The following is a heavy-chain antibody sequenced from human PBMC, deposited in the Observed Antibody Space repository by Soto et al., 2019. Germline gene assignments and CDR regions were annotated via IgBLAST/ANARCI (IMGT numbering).Heavy chain of an antibody. J-gene: IGHJ4*02. Sequence: SETLSLTCAVPGGSGNIGTYYWSWTRQPPGKGLEWIGFIHYSGSTNYNPSLKSRVAMSVDTSKNQFSLKLTSVTAADTAVYYCARARMYYYDSSGYYWKFVYWGQGTLVTVSS. D-gene: IGHD3-22*01. CDR2: IHYSGST. CDR3: ARARMYYYDSSGYYWKFVY. CDR1: GGSGNIGTYY. V-gene: IGHV4-61*01.